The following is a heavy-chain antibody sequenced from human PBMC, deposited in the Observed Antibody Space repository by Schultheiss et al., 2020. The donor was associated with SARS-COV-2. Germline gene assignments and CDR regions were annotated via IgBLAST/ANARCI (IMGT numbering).Heavy chain of an antibody. Sequence: GESLKISCAASGFTFSSYAMNWVRQAPGKGLEWVSSISSSSSYIYYADSVKGRFTISRDNSKNTLYLQMNSLRAEDTAVYYCASRTPARYWGQGTLVTVSS. D-gene: IGHD2-2*01. CDR2: ISSSSSYI. CDR1: GFTFSSYA. J-gene: IGHJ4*02. V-gene: IGHV3-21*04. CDR3: ASRTPARY.